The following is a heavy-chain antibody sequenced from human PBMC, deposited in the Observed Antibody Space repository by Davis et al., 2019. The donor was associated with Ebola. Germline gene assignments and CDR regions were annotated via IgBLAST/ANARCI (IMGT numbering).Heavy chain of an antibody. CDR1: GFTFADYA. Sequence: PGGSLRLSCAASGFTFADYAMHWVRQAPGKGLEWVSGISWNSGSIGYADSVKGRFTISRDNAKNSLYLQMNSLRAEDTALYYCAKDISVAGMSGLVDYWGQGTLVTVSS. J-gene: IGHJ4*02. V-gene: IGHV3-9*01. CDR2: ISWNSGSI. D-gene: IGHD6-19*01. CDR3: AKDISVAGMSGLVDY.